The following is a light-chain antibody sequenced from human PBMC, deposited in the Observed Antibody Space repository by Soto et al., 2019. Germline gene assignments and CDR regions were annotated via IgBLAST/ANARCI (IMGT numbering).Light chain of an antibody. CDR2: AAS. CDR3: QQYYSFPPT. V-gene: IGKV1-8*01. J-gene: IGKJ1*01. CDR1: QGISSY. Sequence: AIRMTQSPSSLSASTLGIVAITFRASQGISSYLAWYQQKPGKAPKLLIYAASTLQSGVPSRFSGSGSGTDFTLTISCLQSEDFATYYCQQYYSFPPTFGQGTKVDI.